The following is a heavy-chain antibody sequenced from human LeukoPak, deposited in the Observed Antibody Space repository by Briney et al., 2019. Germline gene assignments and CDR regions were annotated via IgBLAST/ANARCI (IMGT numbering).Heavy chain of an antibody. CDR3: AKDLGWSGYYFDY. J-gene: IGHJ4*02. D-gene: IGHD3-3*01. V-gene: IGHV3-23*01. CDR2: ISGRDGST. CDR1: GFSFSSYA. Sequence: PGGSLRLSCAASGFSFSSYAMSWVRQAPGKGLEWVSGISGRDGSTYYADSVKGRFTISRDNSKNTLYLQMNSLRAEDTAVYYCAKDLGWSGYYFDYWGQGTLVTVSS.